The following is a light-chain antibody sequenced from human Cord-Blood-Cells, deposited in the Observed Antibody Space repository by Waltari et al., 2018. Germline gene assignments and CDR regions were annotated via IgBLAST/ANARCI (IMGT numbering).Light chain of an antibody. J-gene: IGKJ1*01. V-gene: IGKV4-1*01. CDR3: QQYYSTPWT. CDR2: WAS. CDR1: QSVLYSSNNTNY. Sequence: DIVMTQSPDSLAVSLGERATIHCKSSQSVLYSSNNTNYLACDQQKPGQPPKLLIYWASTRESGVPDRFSGSGSGTDFTLTISSLQAEDVAVYYCQQYYSTPWTFGQGTKVEIK.